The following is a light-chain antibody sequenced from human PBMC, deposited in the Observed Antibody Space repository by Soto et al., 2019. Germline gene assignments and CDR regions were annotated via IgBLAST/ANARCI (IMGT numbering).Light chain of an antibody. J-gene: IGKJ1*01. CDR2: QAS. CDR1: QSITDG. Sequence: DIQMTQSPSTLSASVGDRVTITCRASQSITDGLAWYQQKPGKAPKFKIYQASILEGGVPSRISGSGSGTEFTLTMRSVQPDDFATYYYQDWADYSWTVGQGTKVEIK. CDR3: QDWADYSWT. V-gene: IGKV1-5*03.